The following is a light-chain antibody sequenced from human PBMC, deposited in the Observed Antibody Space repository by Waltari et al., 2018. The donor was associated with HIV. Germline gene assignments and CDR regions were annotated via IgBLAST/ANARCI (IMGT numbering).Light chain of an antibody. CDR3: MQALQTPT. V-gene: IGKV2-28*01. Sequence: DIVMTQSPLSLPVTPGEPASISCRSSQSLLHSNGYNYLDWYLQKPVQSPQLLIYLGSNRASGVPDRFSGSGSDTDFTLKISRVEAEDVGVYYCMQALQTPTFGGGTKVEIK. CDR2: LGS. J-gene: IGKJ4*01. CDR1: QSLLHSNGYNY.